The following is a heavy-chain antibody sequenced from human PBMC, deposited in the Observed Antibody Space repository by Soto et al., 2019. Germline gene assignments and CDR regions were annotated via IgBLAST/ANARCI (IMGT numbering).Heavy chain of an antibody. V-gene: IGHV4-61*01. Sequence: SETLSLTCTVSGGSVSSDTHYWSWIRQPPGKRLEWIGFIYSSGSTNYNPSLKSRATMSVDTSKNQFSLKLRSVIVADTAVYHCARFVRSCSGTTCYTRADVWGQGTTVTVSS. CDR3: ARFVRSCSGTTCYTRADV. D-gene: IGHD2-2*02. CDR2: IYSSGST. J-gene: IGHJ6*02. CDR1: GGSVSSDTHY.